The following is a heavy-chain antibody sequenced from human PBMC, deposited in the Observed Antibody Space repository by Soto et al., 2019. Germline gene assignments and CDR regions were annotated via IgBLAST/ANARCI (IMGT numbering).Heavy chain of an antibody. CDR3: ARDGWIAAAGTLDV. J-gene: IGHJ6*04. V-gene: IGHV1-18*01. Sequence: ASVKVSCKASGYTFTSYGISWVRQAPGQGLEWMGWISAYNGNTNYAQKLQGRVTMTTDTSTSTAYMELRSLRSDDTAVYHCARDGWIAAAGTLDVWGKGTTVTVSS. CDR2: ISAYNGNT. CDR1: GYTFTSYG. D-gene: IGHD6-13*01.